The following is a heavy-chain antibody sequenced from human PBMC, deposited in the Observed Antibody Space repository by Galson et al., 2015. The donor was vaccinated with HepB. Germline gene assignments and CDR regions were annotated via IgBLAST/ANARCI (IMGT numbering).Heavy chain of an antibody. CDR1: GFTFYTYA. Sequence: SLRLSCAASGFTFYTYAMTWIRQVPGKGPEWVATITGGVEKTYYAQSVEGRFYISRDNSKNMLYLRMNGLRAEDTAVYFCAKSITTVTTVFDSWGQGTQVTVSS. CDR2: ITGGVEKT. V-gene: IGHV3-23*01. J-gene: IGHJ4*02. D-gene: IGHD4-17*01. CDR3: AKSITTVTTVFDS.